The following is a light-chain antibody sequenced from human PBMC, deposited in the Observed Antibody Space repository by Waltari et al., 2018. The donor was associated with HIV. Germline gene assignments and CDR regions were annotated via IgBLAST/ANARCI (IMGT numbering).Light chain of an antibody. Sequence: SYELTQPPSVSVSPGQTARITCSGDGLTNQYGYWYQQKPGQAPILMIYKDKERPSGIPERFSSSRSGTTVTVTISGVQAEDEADYYCQSSDSSGSYVVFGGGTTLTVL. V-gene: IGLV3-25*03. CDR3: QSSDSSGSYVV. CDR2: KDK. J-gene: IGLJ2*01. CDR1: GLTNQY.